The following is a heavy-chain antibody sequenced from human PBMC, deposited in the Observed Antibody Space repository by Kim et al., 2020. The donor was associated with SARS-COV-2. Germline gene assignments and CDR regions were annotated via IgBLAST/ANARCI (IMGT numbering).Heavy chain of an antibody. D-gene: IGHD6-6*01. CDR3: ARHLSLWSPSGFSSS. CDR2: IYYSGST. CDR1: GGSISSSSYY. V-gene: IGHV4-39*01. Sequence: SETLSLTCTVSGGSISSSSYYWGWIRQPPGKGLEWIGSIYYSGSTYYNPSLESRVTISVDTSKNQFSLKLSSVTAADTALYYCARHLSLWSPSGFSSSWGQGTLVTVSS. J-gene: IGHJ4*02.